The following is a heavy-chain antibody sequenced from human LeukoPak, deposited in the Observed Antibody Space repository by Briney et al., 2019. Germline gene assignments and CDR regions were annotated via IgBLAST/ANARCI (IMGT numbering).Heavy chain of an antibody. CDR3: AREGKRITMVRGVITPRGYYYMDV. CDR2: MNPNSGNT. CDR1: GYTFTSYD. J-gene: IGHJ6*03. Sequence: GASVKVSCKASGYTFTSYDINWVRQATGQGLEWMGWMNPNSGNTGYAQKFQGRVTMTRNTSISTAYMELSSLRSEDTAVYYCAREGKRITMVRGVITPRGYYYMDVWGKGTTVTVSS. D-gene: IGHD3-10*01. V-gene: IGHV1-8*01.